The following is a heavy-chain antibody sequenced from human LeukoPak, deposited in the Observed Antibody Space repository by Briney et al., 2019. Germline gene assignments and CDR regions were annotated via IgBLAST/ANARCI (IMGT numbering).Heavy chain of an antibody. V-gene: IGHV3-7*01. CDR1: EFTPTSFW. J-gene: IGHJ6*04. CDR2: INREGSVK. D-gene: IGHD3-16*01. CDR3: ATFTGIESGPYTVPGGPLV. Sequence: PVGALRLSCVALEFTPTSFWMTWVRRAPGKGLEWVANINREGSVKYYLDSLRGRFTISRDNEQNSLYLYLYNWTAQNTAVYPFATFTGIESGPYTVPGGPLVWGKATTVIVSS.